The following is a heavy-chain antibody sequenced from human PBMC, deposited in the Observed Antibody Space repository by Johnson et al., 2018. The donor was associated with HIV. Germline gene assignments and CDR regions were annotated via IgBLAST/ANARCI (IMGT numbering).Heavy chain of an antibody. D-gene: IGHD3-22*01. Sequence: QVQLVESGGGVVRPGGSLRLSCAASGFTFSSYVMHWVRQAPGKGLEWVALISYDGSNKFYVDSVKGRSTISRDNSKNTLYLQMNSLRAEDTAVYYCVRDGNYYDRSGYRVDAFDVWGQGTMVTVSS. CDR1: GFTFSSYV. CDR3: VRDGNYYDRSGYRVDAFDV. CDR2: ISYDGSNK. J-gene: IGHJ3*01. V-gene: IGHV3-30*03.